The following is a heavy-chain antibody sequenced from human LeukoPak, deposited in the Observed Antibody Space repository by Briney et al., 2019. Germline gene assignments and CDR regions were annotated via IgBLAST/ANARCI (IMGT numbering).Heavy chain of an antibody. CDR1: GFTFSSYA. Sequence: GGSLRLSCSASGFTFSSYAMHWVRHAPGKGLAYVSAFSSNGGSTYYADSVKGRFTISRDNSKNTLYLQMSSLRPEDTAVYYCLKDLRDIAVAATPDYWGQGTLVTVSS. CDR3: LKDLRDIAVAATPDY. J-gene: IGHJ4*02. D-gene: IGHD6-13*01. CDR2: FSSNGGST. V-gene: IGHV3-64D*06.